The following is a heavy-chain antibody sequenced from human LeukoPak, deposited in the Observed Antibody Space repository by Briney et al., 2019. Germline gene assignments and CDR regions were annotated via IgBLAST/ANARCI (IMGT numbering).Heavy chain of an antibody. D-gene: IGHD3-10*01. CDR1: GSSLGATY. V-gene: IGHV3-66*01. CDR3: ARDLSYGSGEF. J-gene: IGHJ4*02. Sequence: GGPLGPSVAPFGSSLGATYLSWSGQPQGRGWEWVSVIYSGGSTDSADSVKGRFTISRDNSKNTLYLQMNSLRAEDTAVYYCARDLSYGSGEFWGQGTLVTVSS. CDR2: IYSGGST.